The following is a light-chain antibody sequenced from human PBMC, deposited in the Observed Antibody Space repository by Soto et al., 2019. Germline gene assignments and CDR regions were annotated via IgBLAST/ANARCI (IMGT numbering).Light chain of an antibody. Sequence: QSVLTQPPSASGTPGQRVSISCSGSSSNIGRNFVYWYQQLPGTAPILIIFRDTQRPSGVPDRFSASKSGTSASLAIRGLRSDDEADYYCATWDDSASAYVFGIGTKLTVL. CDR3: ATWDDSASAYV. CDR2: RDT. J-gene: IGLJ1*01. V-gene: IGLV1-47*01. CDR1: SSNIGRNF.